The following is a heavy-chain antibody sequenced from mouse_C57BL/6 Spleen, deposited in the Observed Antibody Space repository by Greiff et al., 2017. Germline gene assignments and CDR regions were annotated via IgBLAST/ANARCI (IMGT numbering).Heavy chain of an antibody. Sequence: VKLQESGPGLVQPSQSLSITCTVSGFSLTSCGVHWVRPSPGTGLEWLGVIWSGGSTDYNAAFISRLSISKDNSKSQVFFKMNSLQADDTAIYYCARKWELGAWFAYWGQGILVTVSA. J-gene: IGHJ3*01. CDR1: GFSLTSCG. CDR2: IWSGGST. D-gene: IGHD4-1*01. CDR3: ARKWELGAWFAY. V-gene: IGHV2-2*01.